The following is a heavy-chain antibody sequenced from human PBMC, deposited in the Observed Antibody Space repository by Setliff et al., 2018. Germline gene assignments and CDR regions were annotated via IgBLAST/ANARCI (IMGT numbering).Heavy chain of an antibody. V-gene: IGHV1-18*01. Sequence: ASVKVSCKASGYTFTSYGISWVRQAPGQGLEWMGWISAYNGNTNYAQKLQGRATMTTDTSTSTAYMELRSLRSDDTAVYYCARVRGGSTLLYYYYGMDVWGQGTTVTVSS. CDR2: ISAYNGNT. J-gene: IGHJ6*02. CDR1: GYTFTSYG. CDR3: ARVRGGSTLLYYYYGMDV. D-gene: IGHD5-12*01.